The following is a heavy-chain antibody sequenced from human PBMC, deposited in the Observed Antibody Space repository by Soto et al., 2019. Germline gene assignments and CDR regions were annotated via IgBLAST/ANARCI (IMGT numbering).Heavy chain of an antibody. V-gene: IGHV1-18*01. Sequence: ASVKVSCKASGYTFTSYGISWVRQAPGQGLGWMGWISAYNGNTNYAQKLQGWVTMTTDTSTSTAYMELRSLRSDDTAVYYCARGLHDYGDYVGYNWFDPWGQGTLVTVSS. J-gene: IGHJ5*02. CDR2: ISAYNGNT. CDR3: ARGLHDYGDYVGYNWFDP. D-gene: IGHD4-17*01. CDR1: GYTFTSYG.